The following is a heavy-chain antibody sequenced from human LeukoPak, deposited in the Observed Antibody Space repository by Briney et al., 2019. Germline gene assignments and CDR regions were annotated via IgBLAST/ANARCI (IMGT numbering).Heavy chain of an antibody. V-gene: IGHV4-59*11. Sequence: SETLSLTCTVSGGSISSHYWSWIRQPPGKGLEWIGYIYYSGSTNYNPSLKSRVTISVDTSKNQFSLKLSSVTAADTAVYYCARTLGYCSGGSCYSEYNWFDPWGQGTLVTVSS. D-gene: IGHD2-15*01. CDR1: GGSISSHY. CDR2: IYYSGST. CDR3: ARTLGYCSGGSCYSEYNWFDP. J-gene: IGHJ5*02.